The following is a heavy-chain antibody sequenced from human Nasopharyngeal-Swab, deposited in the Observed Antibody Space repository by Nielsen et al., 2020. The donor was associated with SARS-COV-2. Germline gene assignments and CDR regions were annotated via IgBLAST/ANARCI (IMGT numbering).Heavy chain of an antibody. CDR3: ARDYYDSSGYYVFDY. CDR1: GYTFTSYG. V-gene: IGHV1-18*01. Sequence: GSVKVACKASGYTFTSYGISWGRQAPGQGLEWMGWISAYNGNTNYAQKLQGRVTMTTDTSTSTAYMELRSLRSDDTAVYYCARDYYDSSGYYVFDYWGQGTLVTVSS. CDR2: ISAYNGNT. J-gene: IGHJ4*02. D-gene: IGHD3-22*01.